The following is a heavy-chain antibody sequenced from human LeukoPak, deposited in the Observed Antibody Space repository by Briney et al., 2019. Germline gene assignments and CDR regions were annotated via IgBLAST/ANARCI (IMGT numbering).Heavy chain of an antibody. CDR3: AKSQSYQIYYYTIDV. CDR1: GFTFSSYS. CDR2: ISSSSSYI. Sequence: GGSLRLSCAASGFTFSSYSMNWVRQAPGKGLEWVSSISSSSSYIYYADSVKGRFTISRDNAKNTLYLQMNSLRAEDTAVYYCAKSQSYQIYYYTIDVWGQGTTVTVSS. D-gene: IGHD1-26*01. V-gene: IGHV3-21*01. J-gene: IGHJ6*02.